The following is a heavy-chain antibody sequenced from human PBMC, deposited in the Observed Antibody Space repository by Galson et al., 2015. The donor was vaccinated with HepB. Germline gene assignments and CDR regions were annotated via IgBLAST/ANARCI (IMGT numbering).Heavy chain of an antibody. CDR3: ARDIKLRYFDY. CDR2: IWYDGSNK. CDR1: GFTVSSNY. V-gene: IGHV3-33*08. Sequence: SLRLSCAASGFTVSSNYMSWVRQAPGKGLEWVAVIWYDGSNKYYADSVKGRFTISRDNSKNTLYLQMNSLRAEDTAVYYCARDIKLRYFDYWGQGTLVTVSS. D-gene: IGHD3-9*01. J-gene: IGHJ4*02.